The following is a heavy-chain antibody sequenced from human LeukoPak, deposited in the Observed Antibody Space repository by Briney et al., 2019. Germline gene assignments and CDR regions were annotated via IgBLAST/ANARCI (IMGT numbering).Heavy chain of an antibody. D-gene: IGHD2-2*01. V-gene: IGHV1-24*01. CDR3: ATDAQSPGWLVVPAAPLRY. CDR2: FDPEDGET. Sequence: ASVKVSCKVSGYTLTELSMHWVRQAPGKGLEWMGGFDPEDGETIYAQKFQGRVTMTDDTSTDTAYMELSSLRSEDTAVYYCATDAQSPGWLVVPAAPLRYWGQGTLVTVS. CDR1: GYTLTELS. J-gene: IGHJ4*02.